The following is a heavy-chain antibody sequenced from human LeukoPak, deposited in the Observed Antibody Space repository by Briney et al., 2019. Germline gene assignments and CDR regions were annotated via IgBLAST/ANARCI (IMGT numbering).Heavy chain of an antibody. CDR1: GFTFSSYA. CDR2: ISGSGGST. D-gene: IGHD3-9*01. J-gene: IGHJ4*02. Sequence: GGSLRLSCAASGFTFSSYAMSWVRQAPGKGLEWVSGISGSGGSTYYADSVKGRFTISRDNSKNTLYLQMNSLRAEDTALYYCAKWGDYDVLTGYYVPDYWGQGTLVTVSS. V-gene: IGHV3-23*01. CDR3: AKWGDYDVLTGYYVPDY.